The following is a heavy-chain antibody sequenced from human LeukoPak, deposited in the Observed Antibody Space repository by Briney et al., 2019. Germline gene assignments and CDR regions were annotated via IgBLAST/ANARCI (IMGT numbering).Heavy chain of an antibody. V-gene: IGHV3-30*01. CDR2: ISYDGSKK. CDR1: GFTFSTYA. D-gene: IGHD1-26*01. J-gene: IGHJ6*03. CDR3: ARGWDPRYYYYMDV. Sequence: PGGSLRLSCAASGFTFSTYAMHWVRQAPGKGLEWVAVISYDGSKKYYADSVKGRFTISRDNSKNTLYLQMNSLRAEDTAVYYCARGWDPRYYYYMDVWGKGTTVTVSS.